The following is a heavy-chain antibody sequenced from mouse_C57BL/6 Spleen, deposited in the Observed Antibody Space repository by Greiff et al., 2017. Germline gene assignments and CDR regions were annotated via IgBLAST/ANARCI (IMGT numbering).Heavy chain of an antibody. J-gene: IGHJ2*01. CDR1: GYAFSSYW. D-gene: IGHD1-2*01. V-gene: IGHV1-80*01. CDR2: IYPGDGDT. CDR3: ARTADVYYFDD. Sequence: QVQLQQSGAELVKPGASVKISCKASGYAFSSYWMNWVKQRPGKGLEWIGQIYPGDGDTNYNGKFKGKATLTADKSSSTAYMQLSSLTSEDSAVYFCARTADVYYFDDWGQGTTLTVSS.